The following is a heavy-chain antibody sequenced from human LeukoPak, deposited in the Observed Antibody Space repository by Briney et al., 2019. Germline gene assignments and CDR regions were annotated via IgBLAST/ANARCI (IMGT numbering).Heavy chain of an antibody. D-gene: IGHD6-13*01. CDR2: ISGSGGST. V-gene: IGHV3-23*01. CDR3: AKRASRLAAAGPPLLFDY. Sequence: GGSLRLSCAASGFTFSSYAMSWVRQAPGKGLEWVSAISGSGGSTYYADSVKGRFTISRDNSKNTLYLQMNSLRAEDTAVYYCAKRASRLAAAGPPLLFDYWGQGTLVTVSS. J-gene: IGHJ4*02. CDR1: GFTFSSYA.